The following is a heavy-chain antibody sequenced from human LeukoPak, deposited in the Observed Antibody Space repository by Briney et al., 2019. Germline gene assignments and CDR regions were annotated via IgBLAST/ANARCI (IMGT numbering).Heavy chain of an antibody. Sequence: SETLSLTCTVSGGSISSYYWSWIRQPAGKGLEWIGHIYTSGSTNYNPSLKSRVTMSVDTSKNQFSLKLSSVTAADTAVYYCARHYPYGSGSYPFDYWGQGTLVTVSS. CDR2: IYTSGST. V-gene: IGHV4-4*07. D-gene: IGHD3-10*01. CDR3: ARHYPYGSGSYPFDY. J-gene: IGHJ4*02. CDR1: GGSISSYY.